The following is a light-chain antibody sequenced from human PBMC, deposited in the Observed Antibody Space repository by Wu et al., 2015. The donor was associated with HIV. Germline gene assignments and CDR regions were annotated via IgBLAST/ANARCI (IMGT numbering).Light chain of an antibody. V-gene: IGKV3-15*01. CDR1: QSVSSY. Sequence: EIVLTQPPGTLSLSPGEGATLSCRASQSVSSYVAWYQQTPGQAPRLLIYGASTRATGVPARFSGSGSGTQFTLTITNVQSADSAVYYCQQYNNWPPYSFGQGTKLEIK. J-gene: IGKJ2*03. CDR2: GAS. CDR3: QQYNNWPPYS.